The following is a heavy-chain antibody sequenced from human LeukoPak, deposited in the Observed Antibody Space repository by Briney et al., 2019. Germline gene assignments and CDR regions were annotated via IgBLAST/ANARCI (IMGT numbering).Heavy chain of an antibody. J-gene: IGHJ5*02. D-gene: IGHD3-3*01. CDR3: ARVGILRFPSNWFDP. V-gene: IGHV4-59*01. CDR2: IYYSGST. Sequence: SETLSLTCTVSGASISSYYWSWIRQPPGKGLEWIGYIYYSGSTRYNPSLKSRVTISVDTSKNQFTLKLSSVTAADTAVYYCARVGILRFPSNWFDPWGQGTLVTVSS. CDR1: GASISSYY.